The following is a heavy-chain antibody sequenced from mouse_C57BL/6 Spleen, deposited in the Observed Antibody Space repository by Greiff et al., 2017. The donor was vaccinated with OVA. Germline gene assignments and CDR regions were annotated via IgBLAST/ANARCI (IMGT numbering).Heavy chain of an antibody. CDR2: INPGSGGT. CDR1: GYAFTNYL. Sequence: QVQLQQSGAELVRPGTSVKVSCKASGYAFTNYLIEWVKQRPGQGLEWIGVINPGSGGTNYNEKFKGKATLTADKSSSTAYMQLSSLTSEDSAVYFCAAGFTTVSCFDYWGQGTTLTVSS. V-gene: IGHV1-54*01. J-gene: IGHJ2*01. D-gene: IGHD1-1*01. CDR3: AAGFTTVSCFDY.